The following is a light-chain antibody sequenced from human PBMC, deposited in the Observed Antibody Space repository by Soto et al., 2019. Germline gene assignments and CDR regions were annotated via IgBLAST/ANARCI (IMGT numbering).Light chain of an antibody. CDR2: LAS. V-gene: IGKV2-28*01. J-gene: IGKJ2*01. CDR1: QSLLHSNGYNY. CDR3: MQGLQMHPFT. Sequence: DIVMTQSPLSLPVTPGEPASISCRSSQSLLHSNGYNYLDWYLQKPGQSPQLLIYLASNRASGVPHRFSGSGSGTDFTLKISRVEAEDVGVYYCMQGLQMHPFTFGQGTKLEIK.